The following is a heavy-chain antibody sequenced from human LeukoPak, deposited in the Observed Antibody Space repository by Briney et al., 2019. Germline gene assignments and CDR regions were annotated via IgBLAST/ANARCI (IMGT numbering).Heavy chain of an antibody. V-gene: IGHV4-34*01. D-gene: IGHD2-21*02. CDR2: INHSGST. CDR1: GGSFSGYY. CDR3: AIQRSRGGDWY. Sequence: SETLSLTCAVYGGSFSGYYWSWIRQPPGKGLEWIGEINHSGSTNYNPSLKSRVTISVDTSKNQFSLKLSSVTAADTAVYYCAIQRSRGGDWYWGQGTLVTVSS. J-gene: IGHJ4*02.